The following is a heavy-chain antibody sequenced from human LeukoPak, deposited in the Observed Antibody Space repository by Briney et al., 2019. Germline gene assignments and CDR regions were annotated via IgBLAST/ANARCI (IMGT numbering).Heavy chain of an antibody. V-gene: IGHV1-46*01. Sequence: GASVKVSCKASGYDFTTNYIHWVRQAPGQGLDWMGPINPSVGSTTYGQRFQGRVTMTRDTSTTTVYMDLSSLTSEDTAIYYCAKGYCTGASCYVLDSWGQGTLVTVSS. CDR1: GYDFTTNY. D-gene: IGHD2-15*01. CDR2: INPSVGST. J-gene: IGHJ4*02. CDR3: AKGYCTGASCYVLDS.